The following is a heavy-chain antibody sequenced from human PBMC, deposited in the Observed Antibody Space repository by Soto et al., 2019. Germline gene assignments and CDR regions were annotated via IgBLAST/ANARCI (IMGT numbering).Heavy chain of an antibody. CDR1: GGSFSGYY. D-gene: IGHD3-3*01. J-gene: IGHJ3*02. Sequence: SETLSLTCAVYGGSFSGYYWSWIRQPPGKGLEWIGEINHSGSTNYNPSLKSRVTISVDTSKNQFSLKLSSVTAADTAVYYCARAYYDFWSGYLAAFDIWGQGTMVT. V-gene: IGHV4-34*01. CDR2: INHSGST. CDR3: ARAYYDFWSGYLAAFDI.